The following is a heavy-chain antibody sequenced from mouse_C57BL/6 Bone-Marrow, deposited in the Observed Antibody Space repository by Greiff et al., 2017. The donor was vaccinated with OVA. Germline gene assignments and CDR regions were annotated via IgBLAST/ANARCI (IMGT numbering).Heavy chain of an antibody. CDR1: GYAFSSYW. J-gene: IGHJ4*01. Sequence: QVQLKESGAELVKPGASVKISCKASGYAFSSYWMNWVKQRPGKGLEWIGQIYPGDGDTNYNGKFKGKATLTADKSSSTAYMQLSSLTSEDSAVYFCARGWLLRDDAMDYWGQGTSVTVSS. V-gene: IGHV1-80*01. CDR2: IYPGDGDT. D-gene: IGHD2-3*01. CDR3: ARGWLLRDDAMDY.